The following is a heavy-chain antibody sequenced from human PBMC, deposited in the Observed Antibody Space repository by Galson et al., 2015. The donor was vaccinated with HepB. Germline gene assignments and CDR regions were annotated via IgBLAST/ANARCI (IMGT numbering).Heavy chain of an antibody. CDR2: IYSGGST. CDR1: GFIVSSNY. V-gene: IGHV3-66*01. D-gene: IGHD4-23*01. Sequence: SLRLSCAASGFIVSSNYMSWVRQAPGKGLEWVSVIYSGGSTDYADSVKGRFTISRDNSKNTLHLQMNSLRAEDTAVYYCARDLGGWYFDLWGRGTLVTVSS. CDR3: ARDLGGWYFDL. J-gene: IGHJ2*01.